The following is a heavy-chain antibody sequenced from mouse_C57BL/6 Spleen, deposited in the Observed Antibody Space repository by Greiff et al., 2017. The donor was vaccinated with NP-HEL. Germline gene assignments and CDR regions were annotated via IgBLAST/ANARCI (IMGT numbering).Heavy chain of an antibody. CDR2: ISGGGGNT. CDR3: ARYSGYDGWFAY. V-gene: IGHV5-9*01. Sequence: DVKLVESGGGLVKPGGSLKLSCAASGFTFSSYTMSWVRQTPEKRLEWVATISGGGGNTYYPDSVKGRFTISRDNAKNTLYLQMSSLRSEDTALYYCARYSGYDGWFAYWGQGTLVTVSA. CDR1: GFTFSSYT. D-gene: IGHD2-14*01. J-gene: IGHJ3*01.